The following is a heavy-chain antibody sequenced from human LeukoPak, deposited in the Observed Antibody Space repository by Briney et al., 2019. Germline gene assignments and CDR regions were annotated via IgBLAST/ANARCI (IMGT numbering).Heavy chain of an antibody. D-gene: IGHD2-2*01. CDR1: GYSISSGYY. CDR2: IYHSGST. Sequence: SETLSLTCTVSGYSISSGYYWGWIRQPPGKGLEWIGSIYHSGSTYYNPSLKSRVTISVDTSKNQFSLKLSSVTAADTAVYYCARDLNIVVVPVARREGNWFDPWGQGTLVTVSS. J-gene: IGHJ5*02. CDR3: ARDLNIVVVPVARREGNWFDP. V-gene: IGHV4-38-2*02.